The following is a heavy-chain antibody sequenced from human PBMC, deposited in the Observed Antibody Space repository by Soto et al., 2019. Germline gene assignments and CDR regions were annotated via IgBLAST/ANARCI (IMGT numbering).Heavy chain of an antibody. CDR1: GFTFSSYA. CDR3: ARTYSSSWKTYWFDP. Sequence: GGSLRLSCAASGFTFSSYAMSWVRQAPGKGLEWVSAISGSGGSTYYADSVKGRFTISRDNSKNTLYLQMNSLRAEDTAVYYCARTYSSSWKTYWFDPWGQGTLVTVSS. CDR2: ISGSGGST. D-gene: IGHD6-13*01. J-gene: IGHJ5*02. V-gene: IGHV3-23*01.